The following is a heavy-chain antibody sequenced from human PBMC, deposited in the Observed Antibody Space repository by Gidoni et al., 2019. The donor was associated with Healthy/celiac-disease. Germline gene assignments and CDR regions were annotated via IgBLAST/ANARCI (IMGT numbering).Heavy chain of an antibody. D-gene: IGHD3-16*01. CDR1: GFTFSSYA. CDR3: ARDTSIWGSQLGSEYFQH. Sequence: QVQLVESGGGVVQPGRALRLSCAASGFTFSSYAMHWVRQAPGKGLEWVAVIWYDGSNKYYADSVKGRFTISRDNSKNTLYLQMNSLRAEDTAVYYCARDTSIWGSQLGSEYFQHWGQGTLVTVSS. J-gene: IGHJ1*01. V-gene: IGHV3-33*01. CDR2: IWYDGSNK.